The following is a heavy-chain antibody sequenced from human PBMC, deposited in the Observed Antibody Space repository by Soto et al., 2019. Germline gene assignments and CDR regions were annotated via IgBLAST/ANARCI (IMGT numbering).Heavy chain of an antibody. J-gene: IGHJ6*02. D-gene: IGHD4-4*01. Sequence: ASVKVSCKASGYTFTIYYMHWVLQAPGQGLEWMGIINPSGGSTSYAQKFQDRVTMTRDTSTSTVYMELSSLRSEDTAVYYCARDLAVTTPLNYGMDVWGQGTTVTVS. CDR2: INPSGGST. CDR1: GYTFTIYY. V-gene: IGHV1-46*01. CDR3: ARDLAVTTPLNYGMDV.